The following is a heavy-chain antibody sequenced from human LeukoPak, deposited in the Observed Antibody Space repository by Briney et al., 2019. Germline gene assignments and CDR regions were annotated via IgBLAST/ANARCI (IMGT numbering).Heavy chain of an antibody. V-gene: IGHV3-7*03. J-gene: IGHJ4*02. CDR3: ARRYFDS. CDR1: GFTFSDYW. Sequence: GGSLRLSSAASGFTFSDYWMHWVRQAPGKGLEWVANIKQDGSAKYYVDSVKGRFTISRDNAKNSLYLQMNSLRAEDTAVYYCARRYFDSWGQGTLVTVSS. CDR2: IKQDGSAK.